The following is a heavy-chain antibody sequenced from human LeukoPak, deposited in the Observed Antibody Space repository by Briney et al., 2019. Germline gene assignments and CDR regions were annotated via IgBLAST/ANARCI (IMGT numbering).Heavy chain of an antibody. CDR3: ARSPFTRYFDY. CDR1: GGSISSGDYY. V-gene: IGHV4-30-4*01. CDR2: IYYSGST. J-gene: IGHJ4*02. Sequence: PSETLSLTCTVSGGSISSGDYYWSWIRQPPGKGLEWIGYIYYSGSTYYNPSLKSRVTISVDTSKNQFSLKLSSVTAADTAVYYCARSPFTRYFDYWGQGTLVTVSS. D-gene: IGHD3-9*01.